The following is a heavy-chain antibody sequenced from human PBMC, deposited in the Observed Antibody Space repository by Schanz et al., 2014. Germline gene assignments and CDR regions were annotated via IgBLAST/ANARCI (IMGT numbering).Heavy chain of an antibody. CDR1: GFILSDHF. J-gene: IGHJ4*02. CDR3: VSQTGSPNY. CDR2: IKSKTDGGTR. Sequence: EVQLVESGGALVQPGGSLRLSCVVSGFILSDHFVDWVRQAPGKGLQWVARIKSKTDGGTRDYAAPVKGRFTISRDNAKNSLFLQMNSLRAEDTAVYFCVSQTGSPNYWGQGTLVTVSS. V-gene: IGHV3-15*02. D-gene: IGHD6-13*01.